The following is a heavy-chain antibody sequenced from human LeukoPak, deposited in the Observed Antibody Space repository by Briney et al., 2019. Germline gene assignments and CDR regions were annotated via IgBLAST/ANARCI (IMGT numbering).Heavy chain of an antibody. CDR3: AREVSGGYYGSGSAPLCDY. D-gene: IGHD3-10*01. CDR1: GGSISSYY. J-gene: IGHJ4*02. Sequence: SETLSLTCTVSGGSISSYYWSWIRQPPGKGLGWIGDIYYSGSTNSNPSLKSRLTISVDTSNNQFSLKLSSVTPADAAGYYCAREVSGGYYGSGSAPLCDYWGQGTLVTVSS. CDR2: IYYSGST. V-gene: IGHV4-59*01.